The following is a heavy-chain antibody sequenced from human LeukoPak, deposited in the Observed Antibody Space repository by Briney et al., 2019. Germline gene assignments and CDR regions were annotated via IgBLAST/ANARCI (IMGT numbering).Heavy chain of an antibody. D-gene: IGHD2-15*01. V-gene: IGHV3-49*04. CDR3: TREGCSGGSCQVDY. Sequence: GGSLRLSCTASGFTFGDYAMSWVRQAPGKGLEWVGFVRSKAYGGTTEYAASVKGRFTISRDDSKSIAYLQMNSLKTEDTAVYYCTREGCSGGSCQVDYWGQGTLVTVSS. CDR1: GFTFGDYA. CDR2: VRSKAYGGTT. J-gene: IGHJ4*02.